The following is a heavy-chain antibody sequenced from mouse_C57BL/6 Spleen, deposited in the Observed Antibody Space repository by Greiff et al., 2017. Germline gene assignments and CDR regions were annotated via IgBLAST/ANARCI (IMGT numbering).Heavy chain of an antibody. CDR3: ARGTTVGGFAY. V-gene: IGHV5-17*01. CDR1: GFTFSDYG. J-gene: IGHJ3*01. D-gene: IGHD1-1*01. Sequence: DVMLVESGGGLVKPGGSLKLSCAASGFTFSDYGMHWVRQAPEKGLEWVSYISSGSSNIYYADTVKGRFTISRDNAKNTLFLQMTSLRSEDTAMYYCARGTTVGGFAYWGQGTLVTVSA. CDR2: ISSGSSNI.